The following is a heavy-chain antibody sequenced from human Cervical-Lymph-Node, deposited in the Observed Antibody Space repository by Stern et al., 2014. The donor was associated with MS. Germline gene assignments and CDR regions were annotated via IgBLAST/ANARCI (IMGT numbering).Heavy chain of an antibody. D-gene: IGHD5-12*01. CDR3: ARGVKSYIWGYEGLSYFDL. Sequence: QVQLQQWGAGLLKPSETLSLSCAVYGGSFSDFYWTWIRQAPGKGLEWIGEINHSGSPNYNPSLKSRVPISVDTSKNQFSLKLNSGTAADTALYYCARGVKSYIWGYEGLSYFDLWGRGTLVTVSS. CDR2: INHSGSP. J-gene: IGHJ2*01. CDR1: GGSFSDFY. V-gene: IGHV4-34*01.